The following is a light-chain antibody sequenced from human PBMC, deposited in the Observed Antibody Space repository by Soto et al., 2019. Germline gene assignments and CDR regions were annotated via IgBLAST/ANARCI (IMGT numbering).Light chain of an antibody. J-gene: IGKJ3*01. Sequence: EIVLTQSPGTLSLSPGERATLSCRASQSVSDSYLAWYQQKPGQAPRLLIYASSRATGIPDRFSGSGSGTDFNLTISRLEPEDFAVYYCQHYGTSALFGPGTKVDIK. CDR3: QHYGTSAL. V-gene: IGKV3-20*01. CDR2: AS. CDR1: QSVSDSY.